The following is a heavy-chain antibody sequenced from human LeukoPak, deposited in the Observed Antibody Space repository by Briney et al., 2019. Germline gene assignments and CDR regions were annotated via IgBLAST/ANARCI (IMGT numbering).Heavy chain of an antibody. D-gene: IGHD5-12*01. CDR1: GFTFSDYS. CDR2: VGISSGNT. V-gene: IGHV3-48*04. CDR3: ARDHRYAFDN. Sequence: PGGSLRLSCGASGFTFSDYSMNWVRQAPGKGLEWISYVGISSGNTKYAASVKGRFTISGDSAKNPVFLQMNNLRVEDTAVYYCARDHRYAFDNWGQGTLVTVSS. J-gene: IGHJ4*02.